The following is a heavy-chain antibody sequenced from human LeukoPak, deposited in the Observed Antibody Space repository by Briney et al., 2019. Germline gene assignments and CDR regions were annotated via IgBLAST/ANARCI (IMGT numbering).Heavy chain of an antibody. V-gene: IGHV1-69*13. CDR2: IIPIFGTA. D-gene: IGHD6-13*01. J-gene: IGHJ5*02. Sequence: SVKVSCKASGGTFSSYAISWVRQAPGQGLEWMGGIIPIFGTANYAQKFQGRVTITADESTSTAYMELSSLRSEDTAVYYCARDSPYSSSWLNWFDPWAREPWSPSPQ. CDR3: ARDSPYSSSWLNWFDP. CDR1: GGTFSSYA.